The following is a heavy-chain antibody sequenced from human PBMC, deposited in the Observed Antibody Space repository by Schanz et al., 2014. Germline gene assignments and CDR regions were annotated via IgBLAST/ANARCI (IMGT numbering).Heavy chain of an antibody. CDR2: ISAYNGHT. CDR3: ARDRRRYCSTASCLHDNWFDP. Sequence: QLQLVQSGAEVKKPGSSVKVSCKLSGGTFSSYTISWMRQAPGQGLEWMGWISAYNGHTDYAQKLQGRVTLTTDTSTSTAYMELRSLRSDDTAVYYCARDRRRYCSTASCLHDNWFDPWGQGTLVIVSS. CDR1: GGTFSSYT. D-gene: IGHD2-2*01. J-gene: IGHJ5*02. V-gene: IGHV1-18*01.